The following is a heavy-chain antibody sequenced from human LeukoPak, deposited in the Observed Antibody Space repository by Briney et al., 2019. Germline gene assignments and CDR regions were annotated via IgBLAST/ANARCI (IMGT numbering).Heavy chain of an antibody. CDR3: ARGNGNVGVRLDP. CDR1: GFSVSGIH. J-gene: IGHJ5*02. D-gene: IGHD4-23*01. V-gene: IGHV3-66*01. Sequence: PGGSLRLSCVASGFSVSGIHVNWVRQAPGKDLEWVSGLYSGGATYYADSMGGRFTISRDHSKNTLYLQMTNLRVDDTAIYYCARGNGNVGVRLDPWGQGTRVTVSS. CDR2: LYSGGAT.